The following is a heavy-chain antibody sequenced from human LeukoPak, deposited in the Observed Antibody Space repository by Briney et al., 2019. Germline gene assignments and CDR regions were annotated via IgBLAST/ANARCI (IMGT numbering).Heavy chain of an antibody. J-gene: IGHJ4*02. Sequence: GGSLRLSCAPSGFIFSNFWMRWVRQAPGKGLEWVPNIKRDGSEKSYVDSVKGRFIISRDNAKNSVSRQMSSLRAEDTAVYYCGGGPGYWGRGTLVTVSS. CDR2: IKRDGSEK. D-gene: IGHD2-15*01. CDR1: GFIFSNFW. V-gene: IGHV3-7*01. CDR3: GGGPGY.